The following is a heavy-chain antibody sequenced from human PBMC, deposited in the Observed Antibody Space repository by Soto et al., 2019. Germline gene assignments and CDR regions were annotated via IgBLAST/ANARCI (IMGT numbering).Heavy chain of an antibody. D-gene: IGHD2-2*02. J-gene: IGHJ6*02. CDR1: GYSFTSYW. V-gene: IGHV5-10-1*01. Sequence: PGESLKISCKGSGYSFTSYWISWVRQMPGKGLEWMGRIDPSDSYTNYSPSFQGHVTISADKSISTAYLQWSSLKASDTAVYYCAIHPIVVVPAAIPDYYYGMDVWGQGTTVTVSS. CDR2: IDPSDSYT. CDR3: AIHPIVVVPAAIPDYYYGMDV.